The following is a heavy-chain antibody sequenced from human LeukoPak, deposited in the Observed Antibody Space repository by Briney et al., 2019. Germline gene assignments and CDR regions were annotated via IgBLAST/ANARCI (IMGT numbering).Heavy chain of an antibody. V-gene: IGHV3-21*01. CDR1: GSTFSSYS. CDR3: ARDRDSGDYEIPEELLI. D-gene: IGHD4-17*01. J-gene: IGHJ4*02. Sequence: GSLRLSCAASGSTFSSYSMNWVRQAPGKGLEWVSSISSSSSYIYYADSVKGRFTISRDNVKNSLYLQMNSLRAEDTAVYYCARDRDSGDYEIPEELLIWGQGTLVTVSS. CDR2: ISSSSSYI.